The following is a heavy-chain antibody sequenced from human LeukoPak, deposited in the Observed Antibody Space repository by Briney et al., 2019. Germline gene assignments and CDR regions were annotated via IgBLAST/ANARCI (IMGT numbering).Heavy chain of an antibody. J-gene: IGHJ6*03. CDR3: ARAPPELLWFGELSKYYYYYYYMDV. CDR2: IYYSGST. V-gene: IGHV4-59*01. CDR1: GGSISSYY. D-gene: IGHD3-10*01. Sequence: SETLSLTCTVSGGSISSYYWSWIRQPPGKGLEWIGYIYYSGSTNYNPSLKSRVTISVDTSKNQFSLKLSSVTAADTAVYYCARAPPELLWFGELSKYYYYYYYMDVWGKGTTVTVSS.